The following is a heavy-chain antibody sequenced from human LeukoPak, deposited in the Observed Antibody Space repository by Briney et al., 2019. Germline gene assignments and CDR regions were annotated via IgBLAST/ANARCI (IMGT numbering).Heavy chain of an antibody. CDR3: ARAGRPGIAAAGKIWFDP. CDR1: GGSFSGYY. D-gene: IGHD6-13*01. CDR2: INHSGST. V-gene: IGHV4-34*01. J-gene: IGHJ5*02. Sequence: SETLSLTCAVYGGSFSGYYWGWIRQPPGKGLEWIGEINHSGSTNYNLSLKSRVTISVDTSKNQFPLKLSSVTAADTAAYYCARAGRPGIAAAGKIWFDPWGQGTLVTVSS.